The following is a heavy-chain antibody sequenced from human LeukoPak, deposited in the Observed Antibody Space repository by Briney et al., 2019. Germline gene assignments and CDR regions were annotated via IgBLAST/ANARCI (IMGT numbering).Heavy chain of an antibody. CDR2: ISYDGSNK. D-gene: IGHD3-3*01. J-gene: IGHJ5*02. Sequence: GRSLRLSCAASGFTFSSYAMHWVRQAPGKGLEWVAVISYDGSNKYYADSVKGRFTISRDNSKNTLYLQMNSLRAEDTAVYYCARGLRGTKDSKLRFLGGGLNRFDPWGQGALVTVSS. CDR3: ARGLRGTKDSKLRFLGGGLNRFDP. CDR1: GFTFSSYA. V-gene: IGHV3-30-3*01.